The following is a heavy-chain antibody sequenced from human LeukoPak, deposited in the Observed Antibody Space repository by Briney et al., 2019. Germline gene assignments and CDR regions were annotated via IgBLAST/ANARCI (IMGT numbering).Heavy chain of an antibody. D-gene: IGHD5-18*01. J-gene: IGHJ5*02. V-gene: IGHV4-34*01. Sequence: TSETLSLTCAVYGVSFSGYYWSWLRQPPGKGLEWIAEINHSGSNNYNPSLKSRVTISVDTSKNQFSLKLSSVTAADTAVYYCARGRRGGYSYGLNWFDPWGQGTLVTVSS. CDR1: GVSFSGYY. CDR3: ARGRRGGYSYGLNWFDP. CDR2: INHSGSN.